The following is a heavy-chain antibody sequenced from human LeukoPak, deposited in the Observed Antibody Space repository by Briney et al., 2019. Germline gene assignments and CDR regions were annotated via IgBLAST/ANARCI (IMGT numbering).Heavy chain of an antibody. CDR2: IYYSGST. V-gene: IGHV4-59*08. CDR3: ARHKISEGYYDFWSGYSHHDAFDI. J-gene: IGHJ3*02. D-gene: IGHD3-3*01. CDR1: GGSISSYY. Sequence: SETLSLTCTVSGGSISSYYWSWLRQPPGKGLEWIGYIYYSGSTNYNPSLKSRVTISVDTSKNQFSLKLSSVTAADTAVYYCARHKISEGYYDFWSGYSHHDAFDIWGQGTMVTVSS.